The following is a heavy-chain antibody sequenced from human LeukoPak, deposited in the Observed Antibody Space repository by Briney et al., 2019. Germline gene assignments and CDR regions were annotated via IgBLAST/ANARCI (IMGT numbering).Heavy chain of an antibody. D-gene: IGHD3-16*01. Sequence: GGSLRLSCAASGFTFSSDAMSWGRQAPGKGLEWVSLIRDSGATFYADSVKGRFTIYRDNSKDTIYLQMNRLRVEDTAVYSCARDRAVTQVWVEFDSWGQGTQVTVSS. CDR2: IRDSGAT. CDR3: ARDRAVTQVWVEFDS. J-gene: IGHJ5*01. CDR1: GFTFSSDA. V-gene: IGHV3-66*03.